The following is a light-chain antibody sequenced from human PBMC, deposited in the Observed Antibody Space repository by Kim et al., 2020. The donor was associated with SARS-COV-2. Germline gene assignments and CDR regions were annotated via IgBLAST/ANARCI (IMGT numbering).Light chain of an antibody. Sequence: IVLTQSPGTLSLSPGERATLSCRASQSVSSMYLAWYQQKPGQAPRLLIYGASNRATGIPDRFSGSGSGTDFTLTISRLEPEDCAVFYCQQYEGSPWTFGQGTTVDLK. V-gene: IGKV3-20*01. J-gene: IGKJ1*01. CDR1: QSVSSMY. CDR3: QQYEGSPWT. CDR2: GAS.